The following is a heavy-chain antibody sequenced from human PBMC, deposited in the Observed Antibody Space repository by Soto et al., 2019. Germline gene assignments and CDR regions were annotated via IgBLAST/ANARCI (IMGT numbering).Heavy chain of an antibody. CDR2: INSDGSNT. V-gene: IGHV3-74*01. CDR3: SRSGQMGTMSL. D-gene: IGHD1-1*01. Sequence: EVQLVESGGGLGQPGGSLRLSCAASGFTFSSYWMHWVRQAPGKGLVWVALINSDGSNTRYADSVKGRFTISRDNAKNTLYLQMDILSADEPAVYYCSRSGQMGTMSLWGEGTLVTVCS. J-gene: IGHJ4*02. CDR1: GFTFSSYW.